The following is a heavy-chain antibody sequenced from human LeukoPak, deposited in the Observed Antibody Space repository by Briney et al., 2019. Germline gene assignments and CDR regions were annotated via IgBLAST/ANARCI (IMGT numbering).Heavy chain of an antibody. CDR2: INHSGST. J-gene: IGHJ4*02. Sequence: SETLSLTCTVSGGSISSSSYYWGWIRQPPGKGLEWIGEINHSGSTNYNPSLKSRVTISVDTSKNQFSLKLSSVTAADTAVYYCARGGYSSSVDYWGQGTLVTVSS. CDR3: ARGGYSSSVDY. D-gene: IGHD6-13*01. V-gene: IGHV4-39*07. CDR1: GGSISSSSYY.